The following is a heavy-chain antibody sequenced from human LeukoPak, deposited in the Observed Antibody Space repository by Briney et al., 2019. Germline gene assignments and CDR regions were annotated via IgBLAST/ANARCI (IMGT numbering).Heavy chain of an antibody. V-gene: IGHV1-18*01. CDR3: AREWELLRIQDY. D-gene: IGHD1-26*01. CDR1: GYTFTSYG. J-gene: IGHJ4*02. CDR2: ISAYNGNT. Sequence: ASVKVSCKASGYTFTSYGISWVRQAPGQGLEWMGWISAYNGNTNYAQKLQGRVTMTTDTSTSTAYMELRSLRSEDTAVYYCAREWELLRIQDYWGQGTLVTVSS.